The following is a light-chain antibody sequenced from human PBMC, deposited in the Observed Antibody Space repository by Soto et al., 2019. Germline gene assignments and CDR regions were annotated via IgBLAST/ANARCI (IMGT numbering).Light chain of an antibody. CDR2: NAS. CDR1: EDIRNY. CDR3: LQSKSYST. J-gene: IGKJ1*01. V-gene: IGKV1-5*01. Sequence: DIQMTQSPSTLSASVGARVTITCRASEDIRNYLAWYQQKPGKAPNLLISNASSLESGVPSRFSGSGSGTEFDLTISSLQPDDFASYYCLQSKSYSTFRHGTKVEIK.